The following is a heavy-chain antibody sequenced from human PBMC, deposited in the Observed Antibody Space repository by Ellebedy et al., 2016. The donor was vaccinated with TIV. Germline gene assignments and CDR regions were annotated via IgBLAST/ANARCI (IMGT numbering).Heavy chain of an antibody. V-gene: IGHV3-7*01. Sequence: PGGSLRLSCAASGFNFRSYWMTWVRQAPGKGLEWVAKIRQEGDEIYYVESVKGRFIISRDNAKNSLYLQMNSLRVEDTAIYYCARPAAAYSSSWYDFDCWGQGTLVTVSS. D-gene: IGHD6-13*01. J-gene: IGHJ4*02. CDR2: IRQEGDEI. CDR1: GFNFRSYW. CDR3: ARPAAAYSSSWYDFDC.